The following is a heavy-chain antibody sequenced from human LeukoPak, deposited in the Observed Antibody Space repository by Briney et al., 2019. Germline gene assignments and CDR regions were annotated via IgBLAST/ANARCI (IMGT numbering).Heavy chain of an antibody. J-gene: IGHJ4*02. CDR2: INWNGGST. CDR3: AREYTAMVAAYFDY. CDR1: GFTFDDYG. Sequence: GGSLRLSCAASGFTFDDYGMSWVRQAPGKGLEWVSGINWNGGSTGYADSVKGRFTISRDNAKNSLYLQMNSLRAEDTALYYCAREYTAMVAAYFDYWGQGTLVTVSS. D-gene: IGHD5-18*01. V-gene: IGHV3-20*04.